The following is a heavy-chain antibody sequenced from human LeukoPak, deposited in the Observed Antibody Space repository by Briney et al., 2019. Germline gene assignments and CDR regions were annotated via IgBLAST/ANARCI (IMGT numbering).Heavy chain of an antibody. J-gene: IGHJ4*02. V-gene: IGHV1-46*01. CDR3: ARGSGWY. CDR1: GYTFTSYY. D-gene: IGHD6-19*01. CDR2: INPSGGST. Sequence: VASVKVSCKTSGYTFTSYYLHWVRQAPGQGLEWMGAINPSGGSTSYAQKFQGRVTVTRDTSTSTAYMELSSLRSEDTAVCYCARGSGWYWGQGTLVTVSS.